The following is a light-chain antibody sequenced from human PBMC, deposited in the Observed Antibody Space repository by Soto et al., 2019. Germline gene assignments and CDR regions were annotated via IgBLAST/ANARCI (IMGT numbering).Light chain of an antibody. CDR3: SSYTSTSTVI. CDR2: EVS. Sequence: QSALTQPASVSGSPGQSITISCTGTSSDVGTYNYVSWYQQHPGKVPKLMIYEVSNRPSGVSNRFSGSKSDNTASLTISGLQAEDEADYYCSSYTSTSTVIFGGGTKLTVL. V-gene: IGLV2-14*01. CDR1: SSDVGTYNY. J-gene: IGLJ2*01.